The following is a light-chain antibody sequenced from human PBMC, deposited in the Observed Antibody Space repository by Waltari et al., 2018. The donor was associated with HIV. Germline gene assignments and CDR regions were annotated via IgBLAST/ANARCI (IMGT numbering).Light chain of an antibody. CDR2: DVT. CDR3: CSFTPTNTVV. V-gene: IGLV2-23*02. CDR1: SSNVGYFNL. J-gene: IGLJ2*01. Sequence: SALSQSAPASGSPAQSPTISCTGNSSNVGYFNLVSWYRQCAGNAPELIMLDVTKRPSGISHRFSGSKSGNTASLTISGLQAEDEGTYFCCSFTPTNTVVFGGGTKLTVL.